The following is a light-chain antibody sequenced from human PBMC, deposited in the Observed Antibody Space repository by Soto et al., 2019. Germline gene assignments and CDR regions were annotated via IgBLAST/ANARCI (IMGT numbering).Light chain of an antibody. CDR2: NIN. J-gene: IGLJ7*01. Sequence: QSVLTQPPSASGPPGQRVTISCSGSSSNIGKNTVNWYQQVPGTAPKVLIYNINQRPSGVPDRFTGSKSGTSASLTISGLQSEDEADYFCASWDDNLNGPVFGGGTQLTVL. CDR1: SSNIGKNT. V-gene: IGLV1-44*01. CDR3: ASWDDNLNGPV.